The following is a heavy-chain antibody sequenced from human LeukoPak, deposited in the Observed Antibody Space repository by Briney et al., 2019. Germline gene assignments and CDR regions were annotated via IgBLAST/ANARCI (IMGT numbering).Heavy chain of an antibody. Sequence: GGSLRLSCAASGFTVSSNYMSWVRQAPGKGLEWVSVISGSGGSTYYADSVKGRFTISRDNSKNTLYLQMNSLRAEDTAVYYCAKDRRWLRFDYWGQGTLVTVSS. CDR3: AKDRRWLRFDY. J-gene: IGHJ4*02. CDR1: GFTVSSNY. V-gene: IGHV3-23*01. CDR2: ISGSGGST. D-gene: IGHD5-12*01.